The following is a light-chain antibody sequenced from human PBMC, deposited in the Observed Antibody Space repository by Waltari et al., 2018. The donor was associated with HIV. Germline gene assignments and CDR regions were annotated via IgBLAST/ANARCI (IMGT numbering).Light chain of an antibody. CDR2: DAS. CDR1: QTVNNK. J-gene: IGKJ3*01. CDR3: QQSFSYPLT. Sequence: DIQMTQSPSSLSASVGDSVTITCRASQTVNNKLTWYQQKPGEDPKVVIYDASTLQSGVPSRFRGGGSCTDFTLPITSLQLADFATYFCQQSFSYPLTFGPGTKVDI. V-gene: IGKV1-39*01.